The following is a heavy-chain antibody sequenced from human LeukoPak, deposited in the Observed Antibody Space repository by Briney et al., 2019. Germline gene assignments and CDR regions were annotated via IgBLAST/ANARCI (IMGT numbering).Heavy chain of an antibody. V-gene: IGHV3-21*01. CDR2: ISSSSSYI. Sequence: GGSLRLSCAASGFTFSNYDMGWVRQAPGKGLEWVSSISSSSSYIYYADSVKGRLTISRDNAKNSLYLQMNSLRAEDTAVYYCASGGYYYGSGSYYPFDYWGQGTLVTVSS. D-gene: IGHD3-10*01. J-gene: IGHJ4*02. CDR3: ASGGYYYGSGSYYPFDY. CDR1: GFTFSNYD.